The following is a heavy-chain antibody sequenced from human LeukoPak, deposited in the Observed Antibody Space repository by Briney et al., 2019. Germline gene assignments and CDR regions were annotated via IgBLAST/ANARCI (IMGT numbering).Heavy chain of an antibody. D-gene: IGHD3-10*01. CDR2: ISPDDSES. Sequence: GESLKISCKGSGYSFTSYWIVWVRQMPGKGLEWMGIISPDDSESTYRPSFQGQVTISADKSINTAYLQWSSLKASDTAMYYCARQLIRGGAVDYWGQGTLVTVSS. J-gene: IGHJ4*02. V-gene: IGHV5-51*01. CDR3: ARQLIRGGAVDY. CDR1: GYSFTSYW.